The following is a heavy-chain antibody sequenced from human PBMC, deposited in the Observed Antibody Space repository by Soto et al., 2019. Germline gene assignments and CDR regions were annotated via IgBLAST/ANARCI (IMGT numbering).Heavy chain of an antibody. CDR1: GFTFSHYG. CDR3: AKDGAPRYCSRSSCHPAGAY. CDR2: ISYDGSHK. Sequence: ESGGGVVQPGRSLRLSCAGSGFTFSHYGLHWVRQAPGKGLEWVAVISYDGSHKYYEDSVKDRFTISRDNSNNTLYLQMDSLRAEYKAMYYCAKDGAPRYCSRSSCHPAGAYWGQGTLVTVSS. J-gene: IGHJ4*02. V-gene: IGHV3-30*18. D-gene: IGHD2-15*01.